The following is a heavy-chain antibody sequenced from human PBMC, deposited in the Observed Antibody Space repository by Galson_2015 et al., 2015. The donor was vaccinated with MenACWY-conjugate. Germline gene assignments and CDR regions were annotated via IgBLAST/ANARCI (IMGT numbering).Heavy chain of an antibody. V-gene: IGHV3-7*03. CDR2: IKGDGSVK. D-gene: IGHD3-16*01. Sequence: SLRLSCATSGFTFSSYWMTWVRQAPGKGLEWVANIKGDGSVKYYVDSVKGRFTISRDNAQNSLYLQMSSLRAEDTAVYHCARERTYRDDNASYDDFDVWRQGTIGIVPS. J-gene: IGHJ3*01. CDR1: GFTFSSYW. CDR3: ARERTYRDDNASYDDFDV.